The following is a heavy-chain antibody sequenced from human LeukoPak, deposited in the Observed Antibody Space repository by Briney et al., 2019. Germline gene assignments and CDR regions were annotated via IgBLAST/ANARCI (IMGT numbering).Heavy chain of an antibody. CDR3: AKDGGRVSGYLHS. D-gene: IGHD2-15*01. CDR1: GFTFRSLG. J-gene: IGHJ1*01. V-gene: IGHV3-30*18. Sequence: PGRSLRLSCAASGFTFRSLGMNWVRQAPGKGLEWVAVISDDGNNKYYADSVKGRFTISRDNSKNTLYLQMNSLRPEDTTIYHCAKDGGRVSGYLHSWGQGTLVIVSS. CDR2: ISDDGNNK.